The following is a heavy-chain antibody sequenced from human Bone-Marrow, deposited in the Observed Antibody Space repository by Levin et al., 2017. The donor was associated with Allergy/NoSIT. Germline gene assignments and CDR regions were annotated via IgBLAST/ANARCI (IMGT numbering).Heavy chain of an antibody. D-gene: IGHD5-24*01. CDR2: IYPDDSDA. CDR3: ARQDMAFDY. V-gene: IGHV5-51*01. CDR1: GYNFNTYW. Sequence: VASVKVSCKGFGYNFNTYWIAWVRQMPGKGLEWMGIIYPDDSDARYSPSFQGQVTISADKFIRTAYLQWSSLKASDTALYYCARQDMAFDYWGQGTRVTVSS. J-gene: IGHJ4*02.